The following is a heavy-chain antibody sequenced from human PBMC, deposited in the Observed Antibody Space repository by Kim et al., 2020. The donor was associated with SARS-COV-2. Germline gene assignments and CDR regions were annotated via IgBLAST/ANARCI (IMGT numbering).Heavy chain of an antibody. V-gene: IGHV4-39*01. CDR3: VRRFGSGSYYNNYLDY. Sequence: SETLSLTCTVTGGSISVTTHYWGWIRQFPGKGLEWIGTVYYSGNSYFKPSLRRRATISVDTSKNQFSLNLSSVTAADTAVYYCVRRFGSGSYYNNYLDYWGQVSLVTVSS. CDR1: GGSISVTTHY. D-gene: IGHD3-10*01. J-gene: IGHJ4*02. CDR2: VYYSGNS.